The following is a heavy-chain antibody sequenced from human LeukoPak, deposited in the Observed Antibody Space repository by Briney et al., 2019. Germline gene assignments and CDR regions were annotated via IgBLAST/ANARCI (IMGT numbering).Heavy chain of an antibody. CDR3: ARDEQTYSSSWTVGYYYYMDV. CDR1: GFTFSSYG. J-gene: IGHJ6*03. CDR2: ISGSGGST. Sequence: GSLRLSCAASGFTFSSYGMSWVRQAPGKGLEWVSAISGSGGSTYYADSVKGRFTISRDNSKNTLYLQMNSLRAEDTAVYYCARDEQTYSSSWTVGYYYYMDVWGKGTTVTISS. V-gene: IGHV3-23*01. D-gene: IGHD6-13*01.